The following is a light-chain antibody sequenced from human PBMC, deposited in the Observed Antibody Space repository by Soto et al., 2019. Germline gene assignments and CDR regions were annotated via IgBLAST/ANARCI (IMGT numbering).Light chain of an antibody. CDR3: SSYAGSNYVV. V-gene: IGLV2-8*01. J-gene: IGLJ2*01. Sequence: QSALTQPPSASGSPGQSVTISCTGTSSDVGGNNYVSWYQQHPGKAPKLMIYEVSKRPSGVPDRFSGSKSGNTASLTVSGLQAEDEADYYCSSYAGSNYVVFGGGTKLTVL. CDR2: EVS. CDR1: SSDVGGNNY.